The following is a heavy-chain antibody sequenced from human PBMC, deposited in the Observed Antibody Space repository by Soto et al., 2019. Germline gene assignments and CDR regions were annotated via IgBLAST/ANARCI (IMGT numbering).Heavy chain of an antibody. CDR3: TRAPVAIGEYFAS. Sequence: SSVKVSCKASGYPFTDYDINWVRQAPGQGLEWMGWINSYSGNTGYAQKFRGRVTMTSDTSLTSTYLELSSLTSDDTAVYYCTRAPVAIGEYFASWGQGTRLTRSS. J-gene: IGHJ4*02. CDR2: INSYSGNT. D-gene: IGHD5-12*01. V-gene: IGHV1-8*01. CDR1: GYPFTDYD.